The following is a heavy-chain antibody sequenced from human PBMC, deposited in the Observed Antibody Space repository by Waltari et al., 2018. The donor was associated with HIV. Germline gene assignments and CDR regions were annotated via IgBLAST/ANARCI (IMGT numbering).Heavy chain of an antibody. Sequence: QVQLQQWGAGLLKPSETLSLTCAVYGGSFSGYYWSWIRQPPGKGLEWIGEIHHLGSTNSNPSLKSRVTISVDTSKNQFSLKLSSVTAADTAVYYCARASPGRYGDYVDYWGQGTLVTVSS. CDR1: GGSFSGYY. CDR3: ARASPGRYGDYVDY. D-gene: IGHD4-17*01. J-gene: IGHJ4*02. CDR2: IHHLGST. V-gene: IGHV4-34*01.